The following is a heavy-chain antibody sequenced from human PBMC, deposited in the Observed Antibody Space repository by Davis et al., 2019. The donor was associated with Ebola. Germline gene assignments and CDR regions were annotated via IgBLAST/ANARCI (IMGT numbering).Heavy chain of an antibody. Sequence: AASVKVSCKASGFSVSSSGMQWVRQARGQRLEWIGGIVLGSGNTNCAQKFRERLTMTRDMSTSTAYMELSSLRFEDTAVYYCAASAGTVGKFDFWGQGTLVTVTS. CDR2: IVLGSGNT. D-gene: IGHD1-14*01. V-gene: IGHV1-58*02. CDR1: GFSVSSSG. J-gene: IGHJ4*02. CDR3: AASAGTVGKFDF.